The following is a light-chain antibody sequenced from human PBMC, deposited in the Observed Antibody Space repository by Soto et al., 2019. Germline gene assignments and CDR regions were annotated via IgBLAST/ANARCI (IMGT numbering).Light chain of an antibody. J-gene: IGKJ2*01. CDR1: QSVSSY. CDR3: QQRSTWYT. V-gene: IGKV3-11*01. Sequence: EIVLTQSPATLSLSPGERATLSCRASQSVSSYLAWYQQKPGQAPRLLIYDASNRATGIPAGFSGSGSGTDFTLTISSLEPEDFAVYYCQQRSTWYTFGQGTKLEIK. CDR2: DAS.